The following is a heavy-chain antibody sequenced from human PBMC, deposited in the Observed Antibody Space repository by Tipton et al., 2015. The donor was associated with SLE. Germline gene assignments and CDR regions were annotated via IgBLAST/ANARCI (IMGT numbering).Heavy chain of an antibody. CDR1: GGSISSGGYY. J-gene: IGHJ3*02. V-gene: IGHV4-61*08. CDR2: IYHTGST. Sequence: TLSLTCTVSGGSISSGGYYWSWIRQHPGKGLEWIGWIYHTGSTDYNPSLKSRVTISVDTSKNQFSLRLSSVTAADTAVHYCARDYYGSGFDAFDIWGQGTMVTVSS. CDR3: ARDYYGSGFDAFDI. D-gene: IGHD3-10*01.